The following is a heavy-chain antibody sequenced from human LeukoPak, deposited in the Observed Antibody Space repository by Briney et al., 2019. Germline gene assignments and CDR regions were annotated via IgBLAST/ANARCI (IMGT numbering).Heavy chain of an antibody. CDR1: QFTFSSYW. Sequence: GGSLRLSCAASQFTFSSYWMTWVRQAPGKGLECVANIKQDGSEKYYVDSVKGRFTISRDNAKNSMFLQMNSLRAEDTAVYYCARYNSGTFSFDYWGQGTLVTVSS. J-gene: IGHJ4*02. D-gene: IGHD1-26*01. CDR3: ARYNSGTFSFDY. CDR2: IKQDGSEK. V-gene: IGHV3-7*01.